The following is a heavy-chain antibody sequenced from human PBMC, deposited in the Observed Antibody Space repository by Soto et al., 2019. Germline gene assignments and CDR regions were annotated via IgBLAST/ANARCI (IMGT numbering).Heavy chain of an antibody. D-gene: IGHD6-13*01. CDR3: ARDRAAGGY. V-gene: IGHV3-48*03. CDR2: ISSGGNII. CDR1: GFSFSHYE. J-gene: IGHJ4*02. Sequence: EVQLVESGGGLVQPGGSLRLSCAASGFSFSHYEMNWVRQAPGKGLEWVAYISSGGNIIHYADSVRGRFTVSRDNARNSLFLQMSILRVEDTALYYCARDRAAGGYWGQGTLVTVSS.